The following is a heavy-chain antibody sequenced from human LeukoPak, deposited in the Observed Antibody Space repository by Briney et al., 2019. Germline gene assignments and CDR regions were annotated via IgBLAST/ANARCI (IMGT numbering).Heavy chain of an antibody. Sequence: GGSLRLSCAASGFTFSSYAMSWVRQAPGEGLEWVANINYRGSNSYLVDSVKGRFTISRDNAKNSLFLQMNSLRAEDTAVYYCTRGDPDYWGQGTLVTVSS. CDR1: GFTFSSYA. V-gene: IGHV3-7*01. CDR2: INYRGSNS. CDR3: TRGDPDY. D-gene: IGHD2-21*02. J-gene: IGHJ4*02.